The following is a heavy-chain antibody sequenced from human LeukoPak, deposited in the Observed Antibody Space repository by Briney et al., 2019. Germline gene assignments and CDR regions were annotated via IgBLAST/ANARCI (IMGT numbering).Heavy chain of an antibody. V-gene: IGHV4-59*01. CDR2: IYYSGST. Sequence: SETLSLTCTVSGGSINSYYWSWIRQPPGKGLEWIGYIYYSGSTNYNPSLKSRVTISVDTSKNQFALKLSSVTAADTAVYYCARGRYGWLPFDYWGQGTLVTVSS. D-gene: IGHD3-16*01. CDR1: GGSINSYY. CDR3: ARGRYGWLPFDY. J-gene: IGHJ4*02.